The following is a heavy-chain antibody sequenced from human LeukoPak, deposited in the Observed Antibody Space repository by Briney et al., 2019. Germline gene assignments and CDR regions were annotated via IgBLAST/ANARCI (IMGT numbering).Heavy chain of an antibody. V-gene: IGHV3-21*01. CDR3: ARDRLYDY. J-gene: IGHJ4*02. Sequence: GGSLRLSCAASGFTFSSYSMTWVRQAPGKGLEWVSFISGSSTYINYADAVKGRFTISRDNAKNSLYLQMNSLRAEDTAVYYCARDRLYDYWGQGTLVTVSS. CDR1: GFTFSSYS. CDR2: ISGSSTYI.